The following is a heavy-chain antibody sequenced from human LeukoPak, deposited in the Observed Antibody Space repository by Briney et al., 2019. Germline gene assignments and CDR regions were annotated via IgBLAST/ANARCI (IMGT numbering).Heavy chain of an antibody. D-gene: IGHD3-22*01. V-gene: IGHV3-20*04. CDR1: GLTFDDYG. CDR2: INWNGGSI. Sequence: VGSLRLSCAASGLTFDDYGMTWVRQAPGKGLEWVSDINWNGGSIGYADSVKGRFTVSRDNAKNSLYLQMNSLRAEDTALYYCAREKYDSSGYYTDNSYFDYWGQGTLVTVSS. CDR3: AREKYDSSGYYTDNSYFDY. J-gene: IGHJ4*02.